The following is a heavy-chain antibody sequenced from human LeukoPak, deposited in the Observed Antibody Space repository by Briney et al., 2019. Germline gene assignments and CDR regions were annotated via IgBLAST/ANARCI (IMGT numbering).Heavy chain of an antibody. J-gene: IGHJ4*02. D-gene: IGHD3-9*01. V-gene: IGHV1-69*05. CDR3: ARDQYRELVSY. Sequence: ASVKVSCKASGGTFSSYAISWVRQAPGQGLEWMGGIIPIFGTANYAQKLQGRVTITKDESTSTAYMELSSLRSEDTAVYYCARDQYRELVSYWGQGTLVTVSS. CDR1: GGTFSSYA. CDR2: IIPIFGTA.